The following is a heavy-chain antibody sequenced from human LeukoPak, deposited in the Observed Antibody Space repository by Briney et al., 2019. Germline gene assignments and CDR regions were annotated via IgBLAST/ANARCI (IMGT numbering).Heavy chain of an antibody. V-gene: IGHV3-30-3*01. J-gene: IGHJ4*02. Sequence: PGGSLRLSCAASGFTFSEYAIHCVRQAPGKGLEWVAFISYDGTTKYYADSVKGRFTISRDNSMITLYLQMNSLRAEDTAVYYCAKGDTAPKPYYFDYWGQGTLVTASS. CDR1: GFTFSEYA. CDR2: ISYDGTTK. D-gene: IGHD5-18*01. CDR3: AKGDTAPKPYYFDY.